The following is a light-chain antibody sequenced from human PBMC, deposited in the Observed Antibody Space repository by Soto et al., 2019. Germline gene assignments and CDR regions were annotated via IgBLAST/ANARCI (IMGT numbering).Light chain of an antibody. V-gene: IGKV3-11*01. CDR2: DAS. J-gene: IGKJ5*01. Sequence: EIVLTQSPATLSWSPGERATLSCRASQSVNSYLAWYQQKPGQAPRLLIYDASNRATGIPARFSGSGSGTDFTLTISSLEPEDFAVYYCQQRSNWPPSFGQGTRLEIK. CDR3: QQRSNWPPS. CDR1: QSVNSY.